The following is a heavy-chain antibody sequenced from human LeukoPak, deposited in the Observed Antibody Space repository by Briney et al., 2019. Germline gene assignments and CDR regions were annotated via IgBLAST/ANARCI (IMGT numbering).Heavy chain of an antibody. V-gene: IGHV4-39*01. CDR3: ARQWSGWQVVGGYFDY. J-gene: IGHJ4*02. CDR2: IYYTWST. Sequence: SETLSLTCTVSGGSISSSSYHWGWIRQPPGKGLEWIGTIYYTWSTYYNPSLKSRLTISVDTSKNQFSLKLSSATAADTAVYYCARQWSGWQVVGGYFDYWGQGSLLTVSS. CDR1: GGSISSSSYH. D-gene: IGHD3-22*01.